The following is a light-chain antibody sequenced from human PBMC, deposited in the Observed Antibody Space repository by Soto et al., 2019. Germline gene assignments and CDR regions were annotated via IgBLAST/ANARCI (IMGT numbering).Light chain of an antibody. CDR1: NSDIGFYNY. Sequence: QSVLAQPASVSGSPGQSITISCTGTNSDIGFYNYVSWYQQHPGEAPKLIIYEVAKRPSGVSSRFSGSKSGNTASLTISGPQADDQADYHCSSYPRSRRLYVSGSGSKVSV. CDR2: EVA. V-gene: IGLV2-14*01. J-gene: IGLJ1*01. CDR3: SSYPRSRRLYV.